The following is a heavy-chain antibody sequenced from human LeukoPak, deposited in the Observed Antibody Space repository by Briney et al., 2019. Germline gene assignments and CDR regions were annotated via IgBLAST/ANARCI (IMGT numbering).Heavy chain of an antibody. D-gene: IGHD3-16*01. CDR2: IYNSGGT. V-gene: IGHV4-39*07. Sequence: PSETLSLTCTVSGDSISSSPYYGGWIRQPPGRGLEWIGNIYNSGGTYYNPSLKSRVTILVDTSKNQFSLKLNSVTAADTAFYYCATSGGDWFDPWGQGTLVTVSS. J-gene: IGHJ5*02. CDR1: GDSISSSPYY. CDR3: ATSGGDWFDP.